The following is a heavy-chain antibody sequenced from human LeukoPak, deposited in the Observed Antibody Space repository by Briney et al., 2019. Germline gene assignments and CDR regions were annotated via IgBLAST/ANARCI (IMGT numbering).Heavy chain of an antibody. CDR1: GVTVSSSF. CDR3: AGIQFWSWRAFDI. CDR2: IYGGGST. J-gene: IGHJ3*02. V-gene: IGHV3-53*01. D-gene: IGHD5-18*01. Sequence: GGSLILSCEASGVTVSSSFMSWVRQAPGKGLEWVSIIYGGGSTYYPDSVKGRFTISRDNSKNALYLQLDSLRADDTAVYYCAGIQFWSWRAFDIWGQGTTVTVSS.